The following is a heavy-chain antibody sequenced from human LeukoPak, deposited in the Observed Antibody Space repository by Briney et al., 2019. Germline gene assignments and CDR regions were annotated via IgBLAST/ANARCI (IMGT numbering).Heavy chain of an antibody. Sequence: GGSLRLSCAASGFTFSSYAMSWVRQAPGNGLEWVSAISGSGGSTYYADSVKGRFTISRDNSKTTLYLQMNSLRAEDTAVYYCAKPSYGSGSYNSVDYWGQGTLVTVSS. CDR2: ISGSGGST. CDR1: GFTFSSYA. V-gene: IGHV3-23*01. CDR3: AKPSYGSGSYNSVDY. J-gene: IGHJ4*02. D-gene: IGHD3-10*01.